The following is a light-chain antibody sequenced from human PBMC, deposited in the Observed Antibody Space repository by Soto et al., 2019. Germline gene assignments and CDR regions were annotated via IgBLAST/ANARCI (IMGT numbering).Light chain of an antibody. J-gene: IGKJ1*01. CDR1: QSVSSSY. Sequence: EIVLTQSPGTLSLSPGERATLSCRASQSVSSSYLAWYQQKPGQAPRLLIYGASSRATGIPDRFSGSGSGTDFTLTISRLEPEDFAVYYCQQYGSSFPFVQGTKVEIK. V-gene: IGKV3-20*01. CDR3: QQYGSSFP. CDR2: GAS.